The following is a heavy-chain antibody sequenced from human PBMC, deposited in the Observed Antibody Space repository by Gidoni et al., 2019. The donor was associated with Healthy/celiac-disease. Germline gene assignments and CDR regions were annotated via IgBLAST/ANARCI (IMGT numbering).Heavy chain of an antibody. J-gene: IGHJ4*02. CDR1: GFTFRGYV. CDR3: GKGDWADY. V-gene: IGHV3-23*01. Sequence: EVQLLESGGGLVQPGGSLRLSCAASGFTFRGYVMNWVRQAPGKGLEWVSGISGSGGLTYYADSVKGRFTISRDNSKNTLYLQMNSLRAEDTAVYYCGKGDWADYWGQGTLVTVSS. CDR2: ISGSGGLT. D-gene: IGHD3-9*01.